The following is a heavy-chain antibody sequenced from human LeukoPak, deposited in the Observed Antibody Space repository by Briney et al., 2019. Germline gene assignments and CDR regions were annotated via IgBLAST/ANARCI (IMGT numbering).Heavy chain of an antibody. J-gene: IGHJ4*02. CDR3: ARGSYYYDRGGYFSYHFDY. V-gene: IGHV4-59*01. CDR2: IYYSGST. Sequence: SETLSLTCTVSGGSISSYYWSWIRQPPGKGLEWIGYIYYSGSTNYNPSLKSRVTISVDTSKNQFSLKLSSVTAADTAVYYCARGSYYYDRGGYFSYHFDYWGQGTLVTVSS. D-gene: IGHD3-22*01. CDR1: GGSISSYY.